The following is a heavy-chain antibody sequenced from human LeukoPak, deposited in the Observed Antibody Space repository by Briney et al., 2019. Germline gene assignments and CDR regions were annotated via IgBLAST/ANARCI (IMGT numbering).Heavy chain of an antibody. J-gene: IGHJ4*02. D-gene: IGHD3-3*01. CDR2: IYYSGGT. Sequence: AGTLSLTCTASGGSISSYYWSWIRQPPGKGLEWVGYIYYSGGTNYNPSLKSRVTTSVDTSKNQFSLKLSSVTAADTAVYYCARQDDFWSSFDYWGQGTLVTVSS. V-gene: IGHV4-59*01. CDR3: ARQDDFWSSFDY. CDR1: GGSISSYY.